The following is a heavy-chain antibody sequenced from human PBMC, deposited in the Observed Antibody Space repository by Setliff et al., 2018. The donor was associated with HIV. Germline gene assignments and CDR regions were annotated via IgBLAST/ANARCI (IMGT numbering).Heavy chain of an antibody. Sequence: SETLSLTCTVSGGSISNYYWSWIRQPPGKGLEWIGYIYPIGSPDFPSGNTVYNPSFRSRVTLSLDTSKNQFSLQLSSVTAADTAVYYCARVSYTGSSYIDYWGQGTLVTVSS. CDR1: GGSISNYY. D-gene: IGHD6-6*01. CDR2: IYPIGSPDFPSGNT. J-gene: IGHJ4*02. CDR3: ARVSYTGSSYIDY. V-gene: IGHV4-4*08.